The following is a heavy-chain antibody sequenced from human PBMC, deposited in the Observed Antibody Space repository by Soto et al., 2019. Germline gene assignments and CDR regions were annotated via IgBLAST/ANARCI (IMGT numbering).Heavy chain of an antibody. CDR1: GGTFSSYT. J-gene: IGHJ4*02. V-gene: IGHV1-69*02. CDR3: ARRQRQQWPDY. D-gene: IGHD6-19*01. Sequence: QVQLVQSGAEVKKPGSSVKVSCKASGGTFSSYTISWVRQAPGQGLGWMGRIIPILGIANYAQKFQGRVTITADKSTSTAYMELSSLRSEDTAVYYCARRQRQQWPDYWGQGTLVTVSS. CDR2: IIPILGIA.